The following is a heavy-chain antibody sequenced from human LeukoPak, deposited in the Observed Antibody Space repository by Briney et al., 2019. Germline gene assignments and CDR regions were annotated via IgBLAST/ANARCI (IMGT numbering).Heavy chain of an antibody. D-gene: IGHD2-2*01. CDR1: GGSISSSSYY. CDR3: ARHRSGGGYCSSTSCYLSDY. J-gene: IGHJ4*02. Sequence: PSETLSLTCTVSGGSISSSSYYWGWIRQPPGKGLEWFGSISYSGSTYYSPSLKSRVTISVDTSKNQFSLKLSSVTAADTAVYYCARHRSGGGYCSSTSCYLSDYWGQGTLVTVSS. V-gene: IGHV4-39*01. CDR2: ISYSGST.